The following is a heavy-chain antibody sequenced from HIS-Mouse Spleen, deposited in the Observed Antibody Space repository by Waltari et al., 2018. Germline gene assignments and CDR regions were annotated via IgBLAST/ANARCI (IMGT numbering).Heavy chain of an antibody. CDR3: ARAGFRAGDFDY. CDR2: HNDRSKWDN. V-gene: IGHV6-1*01. J-gene: IGHJ4*02. D-gene: IGHD7-27*01. Sequence: QVQLQQSGPGLVKPSQTLSLTCAISGDSVSSNSAAWNWIRQSPSRGLEWLVRHNDRSKWDNYYAVSVKSRITINPDTSKNQFSLQLNSVTPEDTAVYYCARAGFRAGDFDYWGQGTLVTVSS. CDR1: GDSVSSNSAA.